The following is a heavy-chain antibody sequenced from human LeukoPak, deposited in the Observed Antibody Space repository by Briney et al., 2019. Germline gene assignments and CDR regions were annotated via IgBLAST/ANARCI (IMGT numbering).Heavy chain of an antibody. V-gene: IGHV1-18*01. Sequence: ASVKVSCKASGYTFTNYGISWVRQAPGQGLEWMGWISAYNGHTKYAQKVQGRVTMTRDTSTSTAYMELRSLRSDDTAVYYCARDGHRRYHYDSSGREDAFDIWGQGAMVTVSS. J-gene: IGHJ3*02. CDR2: ISAYNGHT. CDR3: ARDGHRRYHYDSSGREDAFDI. D-gene: IGHD3-22*01. CDR1: GYTFTNYG.